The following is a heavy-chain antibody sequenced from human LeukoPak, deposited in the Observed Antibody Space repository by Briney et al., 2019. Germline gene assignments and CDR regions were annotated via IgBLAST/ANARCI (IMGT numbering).Heavy chain of an antibody. Sequence: GGSLRLSCAASGFTFSSYAMSWVRQAPGKGLEWVSAISGSGGSTYYADSVKGRFTIPRDNSKNTLYLQMNSLRAEDTAVYYCAKSGSGGSYRYYFDYWGQGTLVTVSS. CDR3: AKSGSGGSYRYYFDY. CDR1: GFTFSSYA. CDR2: ISGSGGST. V-gene: IGHV3-23*01. D-gene: IGHD1-26*01. J-gene: IGHJ4*02.